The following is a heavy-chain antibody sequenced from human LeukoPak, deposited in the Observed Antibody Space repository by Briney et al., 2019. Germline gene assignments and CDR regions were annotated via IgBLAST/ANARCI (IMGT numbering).Heavy chain of an antibody. CDR2: FDPEDGGT. Sequence: ASVKVSCKVSGYTLTELSMHCVRQAPGKGLEWMGGFDPEDGGTIYAQKFQGRVTMTEDTSTDTAYMELSSLRSEDTAVYYCATFKGYCSSTSCYTGFDYWGQGTLVTVSS. J-gene: IGHJ4*02. CDR3: ATFKGYCSSTSCYTGFDY. D-gene: IGHD2-2*02. V-gene: IGHV1-24*01. CDR1: GYTLTELS.